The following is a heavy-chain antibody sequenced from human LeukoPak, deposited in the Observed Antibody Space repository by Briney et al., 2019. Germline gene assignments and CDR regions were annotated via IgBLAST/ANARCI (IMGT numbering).Heavy chain of an antibody. D-gene: IGHD4/OR15-4a*01. CDR2: IYSSVT. Sequence: GGSLRLSCTVSGFTVSSNSMSWVRQAPGKGLEWVSFIYSSVTHYSDSVKGRFTISRDNSKNTLYLQMNSLRAEDTAVYYCARRAGAYSHPYDYWGQGTLVTVSS. J-gene: IGHJ4*02. CDR1: GFTVSSNS. V-gene: IGHV3-53*01. CDR3: ARRAGAYSHPYDY.